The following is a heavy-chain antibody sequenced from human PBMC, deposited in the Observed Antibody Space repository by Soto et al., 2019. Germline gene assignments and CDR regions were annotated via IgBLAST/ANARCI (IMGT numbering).Heavy chain of an antibody. CDR2: ISASGTKT. Sequence: GLSLRLSSAASGFTFRIHCMHWVLQAPGKGLEWVSAISASGTKTFYADSVKGRFTISRDNSKNTLHLHMSSLRVEDTAVYYCVRGVRLHFDLWGQGTLVTVSS. V-gene: IGHV3-23*01. CDR1: GFTFRIHC. J-gene: IGHJ4*02. CDR3: VRGVRLHFDL.